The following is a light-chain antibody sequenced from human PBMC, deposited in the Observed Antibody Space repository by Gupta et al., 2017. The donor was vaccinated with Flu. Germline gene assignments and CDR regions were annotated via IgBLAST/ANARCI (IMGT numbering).Light chain of an antibody. V-gene: IGLV1-51*02. Sequence: SSNSENNYVAWYQHLPGTAPKLIIYETDKQPSAITDRFFGSKSGTSATLGITGVQTGNEADYYCGTWDNSLSAWVFGGGTKLTVL. CDR3: GTWDNSLSAWV. CDR2: ETD. J-gene: IGLJ3*02. CDR1: SSNSENNY.